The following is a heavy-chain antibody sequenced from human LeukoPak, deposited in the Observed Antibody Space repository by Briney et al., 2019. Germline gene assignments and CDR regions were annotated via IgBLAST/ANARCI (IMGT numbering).Heavy chain of an antibody. CDR2: ISGSGGST. J-gene: IGHJ4*02. CDR1: GFTFSSYA. V-gene: IGHV3-23*01. Sequence: PGGSLRLSCAASGFTFSSYAMSWVRQAPGKGLEWVSAISGSGGSTYYADSVKGRFTISRDNSKNTLYLQMNSLRAEDTAVYYCXKAXEGILTGYPDYWGQGTLVTVSS. CDR3: XKAXEGILTGYPDY. D-gene: IGHD3-9*01.